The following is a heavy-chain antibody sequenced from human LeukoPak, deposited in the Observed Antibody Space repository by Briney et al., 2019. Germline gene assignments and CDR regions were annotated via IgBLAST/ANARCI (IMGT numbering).Heavy chain of an antibody. J-gene: IGHJ4*02. CDR2: IYYSGST. CDR3: ARTGSTVTMLYPFDH. D-gene: IGHD4-17*01. CDR1: VGSIRSYH. Sequence: SETLSLTCTVSVGSIRSYHWSWIREPPGKALEWIGYIYYSGSTNYNPSLKSRVSISVDTSKNQFSLKLSSVTAADTAVYYCARTGSTVTMLYPFDHWGQGTLVTVSS. V-gene: IGHV4-59*01.